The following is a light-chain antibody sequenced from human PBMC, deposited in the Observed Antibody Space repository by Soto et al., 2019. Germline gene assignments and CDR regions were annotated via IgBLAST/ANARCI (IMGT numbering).Light chain of an antibody. J-gene: IGKJ2*01. V-gene: IGKV3-15*01. CDR2: AAS. Sequence: EIVMTQSPATLSVSPGERATLSCRASQSVSSDLAWYQQKPGQAPRLLIYAASTRATGIPARFSGSGSGTEFTLTISGLQSEDFAVYYCQQYNNWPPYTFGQGTKLEIK. CDR3: QQYNNWPPYT. CDR1: QSVSSD.